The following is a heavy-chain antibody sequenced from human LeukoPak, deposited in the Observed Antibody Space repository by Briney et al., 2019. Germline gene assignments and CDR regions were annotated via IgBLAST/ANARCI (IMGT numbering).Heavy chain of an antibody. CDR2: INQDGGEK. V-gene: IGHV3-7*03. CDR3: ARETPRRGETRDGYR. D-gene: IGHD5-24*01. CDR1: GFTFSSYW. J-gene: IGHJ4*02. Sequence: PGGSLRLSCAASGFTFSSYWMSWVRQARGKGLEWVANINQDGGEKSYVDSVKGRFTISRDNAKSSLYLQLNSLRVDDTAVYYCARETPRRGETRDGYRWGQGTVVTVSS.